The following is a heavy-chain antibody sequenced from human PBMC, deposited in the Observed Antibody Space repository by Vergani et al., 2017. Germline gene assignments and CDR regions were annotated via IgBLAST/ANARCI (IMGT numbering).Heavy chain of an antibody. CDR1: GGSISSSSYY. J-gene: IGHJ4*02. CDR3: ARYTNPWRLDY. Sequence: QLQLQESGPGLVKPSETLSLTCTVSGGSISSSSYYWGWIRQPPGKGLEWIGSIYYSGSTYYNPSLKSRVTISVDTSKNQFSLKLSSVTAADTAVYYCARYTNPWRLDYWGQGTLVTVSS. V-gene: IGHV4-39*01. CDR2: IYYSGST. D-gene: IGHD5-12*01.